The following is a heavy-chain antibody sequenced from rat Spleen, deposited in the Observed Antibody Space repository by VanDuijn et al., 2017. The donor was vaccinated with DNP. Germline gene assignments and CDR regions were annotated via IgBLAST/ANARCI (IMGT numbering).Heavy chain of an antibody. CDR2: IWTGGST. D-gene: IGHD5-1*01. J-gene: IGHJ2*01. V-gene: IGHV2-30*01. CDR3: AELGEGY. CDR1: GFSLPSYN. Sequence: QVQLKESGPGLVQPSQTLSLTCTVSGFSLPSYNVHWVRQPTGKGLEWMGVIWTGGSTDYNSALKSRLSISRDTSKSQVLLKMNSLQTEDTAMYFCAELGEGYWGQGVMVTVSS.